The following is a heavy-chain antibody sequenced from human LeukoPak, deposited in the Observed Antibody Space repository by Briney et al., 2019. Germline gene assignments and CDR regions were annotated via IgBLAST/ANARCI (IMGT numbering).Heavy chain of an antibody. Sequence: SETLSLTCAVHGGSCDDYYCSWIRQPPGKGLEWIGEIHPHGIFYYNSSLTSRVTISIDTSKSQFSLRLTSVTAADTAFYYCAGGSDRSKAGDLWGQGSLVIVSS. J-gene: IGHJ5*02. D-gene: IGHD2-21*02. CDR3: AGGSDRSKAGDL. CDR1: GGSCDDYY. V-gene: IGHV4-34*01. CDR2: IHPHGIF.